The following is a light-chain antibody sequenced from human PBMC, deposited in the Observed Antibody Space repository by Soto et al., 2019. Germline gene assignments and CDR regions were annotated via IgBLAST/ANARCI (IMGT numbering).Light chain of an antibody. V-gene: IGKV3-20*01. CDR3: QQYGST. CDR1: QSVSSSY. Sequence: EIVLTQSPGTLSLSPGERATLSCRAGQSVSSSYLAWYQQKPGQAPRLLIYGASSRATGIPDRFSGSGSGTDFTLTISRLEPEDFAVYYCQQYGSTFGQGTKVEIK. CDR2: GAS. J-gene: IGKJ1*01.